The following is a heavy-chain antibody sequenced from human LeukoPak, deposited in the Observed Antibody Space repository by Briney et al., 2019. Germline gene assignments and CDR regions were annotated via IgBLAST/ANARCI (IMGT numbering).Heavy chain of an antibody. J-gene: IGHJ4*02. D-gene: IGHD4-17*01. CDR3: AKTTAFDY. CDR2: ITNSGGIT. V-gene: IGHV3-23*01. Sequence: GGSLRLSCAASGFTFSSHGMNWVRRAPGKGLEWVSGITNSGGITYYADSVKGRFTISRDNSKNTLYLQMNSLRAEDTAIYYCAKTTAFDYWGQGTLVTVSS. CDR1: GFTFSSHG.